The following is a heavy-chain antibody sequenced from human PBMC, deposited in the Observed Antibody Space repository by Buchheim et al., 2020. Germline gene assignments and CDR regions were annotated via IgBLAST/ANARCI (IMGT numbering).Heavy chain of an antibody. V-gene: IGHV4-34*01. CDR2: INHSGST. Sequence: QVQLQESGPGLVKPSGTLSLTCAVYGGSFSGYYWSWIRQPPGKGLEWIGEINHSGSTNYNPSLKSRVTIPVDTSKNQFSLKLSSVTAADTAVYYCARGAEIVPAAMGGWFDPWGQGTL. J-gene: IGHJ5*02. CDR1: GGSFSGYY. CDR3: ARGAEIVPAAMGGWFDP. D-gene: IGHD2-2*01.